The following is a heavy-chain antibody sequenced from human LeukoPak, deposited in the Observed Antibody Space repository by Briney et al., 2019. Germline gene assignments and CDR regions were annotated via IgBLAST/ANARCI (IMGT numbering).Heavy chain of an antibody. CDR2: IYYSGST. D-gene: IGHD4-17*01. V-gene: IGHV4-59*01. Sequence: PSETLSLTCTVSGGSISTFYWSWLRQPPGKGLEWIGYIYYSGSTNYNPSLKSRVTISDDTSKNQFSLRLSSVTAADTAVYYCAREDPQTTVPEGLDVWGQGTTVTVS. CDR1: GGSISTFY. CDR3: AREDPQTTVPEGLDV. J-gene: IGHJ6*02.